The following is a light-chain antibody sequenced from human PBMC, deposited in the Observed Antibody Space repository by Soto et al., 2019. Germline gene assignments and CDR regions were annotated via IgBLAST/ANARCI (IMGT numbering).Light chain of an antibody. J-gene: IGKJ1*01. CDR1: AIIDTW. V-gene: IGKV1-5*01. CDR2: AAA. CDR3: QQYHTAWT. Sequence: DIHVTQSPGTVSSSVIESVTTSCRASAIIDTWLAWYQQKPGKAPKLLIFAAATLVRGVPSKFGGRGSGTVSTITISRLQADDFATYCRQQYHTAWTFGQGTKVDIK.